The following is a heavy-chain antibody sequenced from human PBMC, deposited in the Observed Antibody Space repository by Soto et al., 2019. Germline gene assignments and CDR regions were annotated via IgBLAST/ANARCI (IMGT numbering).Heavy chain of an antibody. D-gene: IGHD4-17*01. CDR2: INHSGST. Sequence: SETLSLTCAVYGGSFSGYYWSWIRQPPGKGLEWIGEINHSGSTNYNPSLKSRVTISVDTSKNQFSLKLSSVTAADTAVYYCAGFMPLTTVPLLDFDYWGQGTLVTVSS. CDR3: AGFMPLTTVPLLDFDY. V-gene: IGHV4-34*01. J-gene: IGHJ4*02. CDR1: GGSFSGYY.